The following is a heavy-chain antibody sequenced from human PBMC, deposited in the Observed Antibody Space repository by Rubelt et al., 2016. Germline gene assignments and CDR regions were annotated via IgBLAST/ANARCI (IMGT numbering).Heavy chain of an antibody. V-gene: IGHV3-23*04. CDR1: GFTFSDAW. J-gene: IGHJ4*02. CDR2: ISGSGGST. CDR3: AKEGEGANYFYQH. D-gene: IGHD2/OR15-2a*01. Sequence: EVQLVESGGGLVQPGGSLRLSCAASGFTFSDAWMTWVRQVPGKGLEWVSAISGSGGSTYYADSEKGRFTSARDNSKNKMYLTMDSLRVEDTVKDYCAKEGEGANYFYQHWGQGTLLLVSS.